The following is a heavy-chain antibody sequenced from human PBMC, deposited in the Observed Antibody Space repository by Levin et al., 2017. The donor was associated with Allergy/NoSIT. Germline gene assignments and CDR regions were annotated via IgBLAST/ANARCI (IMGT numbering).Heavy chain of an antibody. CDR3: ARVGLYWPRTPTYCFDY. J-gene: IGHJ4*02. CDR2: IYHSGST. CDR1: GGSISSSNW. D-gene: IGHD1-14*01. Sequence: SQTLSLTCAVSGGSISSSNWWSWVRQPPGKGLEWIGEIYHSGSTNYNPSLKSRVTISVDKSKNQFSLKLSSVTAADTAVYYCARVGLYWPRTPTYCFDYWGQGTLVTVSS. V-gene: IGHV4-4*02.